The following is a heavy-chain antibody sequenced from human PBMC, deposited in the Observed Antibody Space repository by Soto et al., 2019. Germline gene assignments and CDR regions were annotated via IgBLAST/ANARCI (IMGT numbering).Heavy chain of an antibody. V-gene: IGHV1-69*01. CDR1: GVTFSSFA. J-gene: IGHJ5*02. CDR3: ARSTGSGFRPGTHRFNWCDP. Sequence: QVQLVQSGAEVKQPGSSVKVSCQASGVTFSSFAISWVRQAPGQGLEWMGGIIPIFRTPNYAQNFQGRVTITADEATRSVYMELSRLRSEDTAVYYCARSTGSGFRPGTHRFNWCDPWGQGTLVTVSS. D-gene: IGHD5-12*01. CDR2: IIPIFRTP.